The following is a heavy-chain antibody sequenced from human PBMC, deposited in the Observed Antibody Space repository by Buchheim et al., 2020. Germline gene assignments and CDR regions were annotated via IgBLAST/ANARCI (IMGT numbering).Heavy chain of an antibody. CDR2: ISYDGNNK. D-gene: IGHD6-19*01. CDR1: GFTFSSYA. Sequence: QVQLVESGGGVVQPGRSLRLSCAASGFTFSSYAMHWVRQAPGKGLEWVAIISYDGNNKYYADSVKGRFTISRDNSKNTLYLQINSLRAEDTAVYYCARDTGSGWYLAVFEVGGFDYWGQGTL. V-gene: IGHV3-30-3*01. J-gene: IGHJ4*02. CDR3: ARDTGSGWYLAVFEVGGFDY.